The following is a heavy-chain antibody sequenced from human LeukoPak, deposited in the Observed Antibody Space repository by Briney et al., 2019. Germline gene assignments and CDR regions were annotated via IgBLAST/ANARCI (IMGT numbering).Heavy chain of an antibody. CDR1: GGSISSSNW. D-gene: IGHD2-15*01. CDR2: IYYSGST. CDR3: ARREDNYFDY. Sequence: SETLSLTCAVSGGSISSSNWWSWVRQPPGKGLERIGSIYYSGSTYYNPSLKSRVTISVDTSKNQFSLKLSSVTAADTAVYYCARREDNYFDYWGQGTLVTVSS. J-gene: IGHJ4*02. V-gene: IGHV4-4*02.